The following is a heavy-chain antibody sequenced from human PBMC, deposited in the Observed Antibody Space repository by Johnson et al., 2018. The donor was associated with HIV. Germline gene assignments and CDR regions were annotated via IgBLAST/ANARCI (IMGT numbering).Heavy chain of an antibody. CDR1: GFSFSNAW. CDR2: IKSKTDGGTT. Sequence: VQLVESGGGLVKPGESLRLSCAASGFSFSNAWMSWVRQAPGKGLEWVGRIKSKTDGGTTDYAAPVKGRFTISRDDSKNTLYLQMNSLRPEDTAVYYCARVYSSSSAHAFDIWGQGTMVTVSS. V-gene: IGHV3-15*01. J-gene: IGHJ3*02. CDR3: ARVYSSSSAHAFDI. D-gene: IGHD6-6*01.